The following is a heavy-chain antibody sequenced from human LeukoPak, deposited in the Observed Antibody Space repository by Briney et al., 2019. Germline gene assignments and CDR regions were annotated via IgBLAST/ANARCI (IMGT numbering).Heavy chain of an antibody. Sequence: PGRSLRLSCAASGFTFSSYGMHWVRQAPGKGLEWVAVISYDGSNKYYADSVKGRFTISRDNSKNTLYVQMNSLRAEDTAVYYRAKGDRWEPADYYYYYMDVWGKGATVTVSS. CDR1: GFTFSSYG. CDR2: ISYDGSNK. D-gene: IGHD1-26*01. J-gene: IGHJ6*03. CDR3: AKGDRWEPADYYYYYMDV. V-gene: IGHV3-30*18.